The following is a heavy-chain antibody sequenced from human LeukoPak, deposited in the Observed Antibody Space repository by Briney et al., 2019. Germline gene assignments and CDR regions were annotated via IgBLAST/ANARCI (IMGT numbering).Heavy chain of an antibody. CDR1: GFTFSSYA. CDR3: ASLGYCSGGCCYLSPDPDAFDI. V-gene: IGHV3-30*04. CDR2: ISYDGSNK. D-gene: IGHD2-15*01. J-gene: IGHJ3*02. Sequence: GSLRLSCAASGFTFSSYAMHWVRQAPGKGLEWVAVISYDGSNKYYADSVKGRFTISRDNSKNTLYLQMNSLRAEDTAVYYCASLGYCSGGCCYLSPDPDAFDIWGQGTMVTVSS.